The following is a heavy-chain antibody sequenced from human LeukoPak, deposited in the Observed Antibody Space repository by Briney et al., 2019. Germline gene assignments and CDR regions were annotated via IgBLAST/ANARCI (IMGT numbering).Heavy chain of an antibody. V-gene: IGHV3-74*01. CDR3: ARYVVASACFDS. CDR2: MNSDGTIT. D-gene: IGHD2-21*01. CDR1: GFTLSGYW. Sequence: GGSLRLSCAASGFTLSGYWMHWVRQAPGEGRVWVSRMNSDGTITTYADSVRGRFTISRDNAKNTLYLQMSSLRAEDTAVYYCARYVVASACFDSWGQGTPVTVSS. J-gene: IGHJ4*02.